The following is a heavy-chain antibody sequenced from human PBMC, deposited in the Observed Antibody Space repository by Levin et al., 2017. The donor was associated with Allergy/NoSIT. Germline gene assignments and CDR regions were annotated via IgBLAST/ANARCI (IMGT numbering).Heavy chain of an antibody. CDR3: ARDLVDTAMVEVGTFDY. Sequence: GESLKISCAASGFTFSSYGMHWVRQAPGKGLEWVAVIWYDGSNKYYADSVKGRFTISRDNSKNTLYLQMNSLRAEDTAVYYCARDLVDTAMVEVGTFDYWGQGTLVTVSS. V-gene: IGHV3-33*01. CDR2: IWYDGSNK. CDR1: GFTFSSYG. J-gene: IGHJ4*02. D-gene: IGHD5-18*01.